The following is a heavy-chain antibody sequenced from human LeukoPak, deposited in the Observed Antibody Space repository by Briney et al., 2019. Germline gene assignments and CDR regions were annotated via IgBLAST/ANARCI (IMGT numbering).Heavy chain of an antibody. CDR1: GFTVSSNY. CDR3: ARWGVVGGIDY. J-gene: IGHJ4*02. V-gene: IGHV3-53*01. CDR2: IYSGGST. Sequence: GGSLRLSCAASGFTVSSNYMSWVRQAPGKGLEWVSVIYSGGSTYYADSVKGRFTISRDNSKSTLYIQMNSLRAEDTAVYYCARWGVVGGIDYWGQGTLVTVSS. D-gene: IGHD1-26*01.